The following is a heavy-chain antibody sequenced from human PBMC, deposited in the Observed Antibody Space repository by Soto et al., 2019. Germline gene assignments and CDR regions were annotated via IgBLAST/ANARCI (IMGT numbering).Heavy chain of an antibody. CDR3: ATLPPRIVVQVTEIIA. CDR1: GTSVSSTYW. V-gene: IGHV4-4*02. Sequence: QVQLRESGPRLVKPSGTLSLTCIVSGTSVSSTYWWTWVRQAPGKGLEWIGEMHHTGGTNYNPSLRSRVSMSVDKSNNEFSLKLTSVTAAATGISYCATLPPRIVVQVTEIIAWGQGTLVTFS. CDR2: MHHTGGT. J-gene: IGHJ5*02. D-gene: IGHD2-21*01.